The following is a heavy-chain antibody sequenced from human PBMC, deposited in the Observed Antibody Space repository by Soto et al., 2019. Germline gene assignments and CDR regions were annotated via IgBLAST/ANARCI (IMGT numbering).Heavy chain of an antibody. Sequence: EVQLVESGGGLVKPGGSLRLSCAASGFTFNSYSMNWVRQAPGKGLEWVSSISRSSTDIYYADSEKGRFTISRDNAKNSLYRKMNSLRGEDTAVYYCARDRYCSGGSCPYYGMDVWGQGTTVTVSS. V-gene: IGHV3-21*01. CDR2: ISRSSTDI. J-gene: IGHJ6*02. CDR1: GFTFNSYS. D-gene: IGHD2-15*01. CDR3: ARDRYCSGGSCPYYGMDV.